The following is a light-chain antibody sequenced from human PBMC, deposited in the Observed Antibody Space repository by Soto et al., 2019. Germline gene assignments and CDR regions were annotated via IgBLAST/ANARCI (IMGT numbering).Light chain of an antibody. CDR2: SNN. V-gene: IGLV1-44*01. CDR1: SSNIGSNT. J-gene: IGLJ1*01. Sequence: QSVLPQPPSASGTPGQRVTISCSGSSSNIGSNTVNWYQQLPGTAPKLLMYSNNQRPSGVPDRFSGSKSGTSASLAISGLQSEDEADYYRAAWDDSLNGFYVFGTGTKVT. CDR3: AAWDDSLNGFYV.